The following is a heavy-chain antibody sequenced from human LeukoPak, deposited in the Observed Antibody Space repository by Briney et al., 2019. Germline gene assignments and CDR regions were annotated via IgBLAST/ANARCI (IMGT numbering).Heavy chain of an antibody. Sequence: PGGSLRLSCSASGFTFSSYAMHWVRQAPGKGREYVSDISSNGGSTYYADSVKGRFTISRDNSKNTLYLQTNSLRAEDTAVYYCAKDLAGSGSYSFDYWGQGTLVTVSS. J-gene: IGHJ4*02. D-gene: IGHD1-26*01. CDR2: ISSNGGST. V-gene: IGHV3-64*04. CDR1: GFTFSSYA. CDR3: AKDLAGSGSYSFDY.